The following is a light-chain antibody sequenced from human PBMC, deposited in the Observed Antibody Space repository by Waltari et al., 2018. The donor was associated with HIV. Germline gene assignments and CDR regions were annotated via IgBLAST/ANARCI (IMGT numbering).Light chain of an antibody. J-gene: IGKJ1*01. CDR2: GSS. V-gene: IGKV3-20*01. CDR3: QQYGSSPWT. CDR1: HGISVDY. Sequence: ELVVTPSPGTLSLSPGERANLPCRASHGISVDYLAWDQQRPGQAPRLLIYGSSSRATGIPDRSSGTGSGTDFTLTISILEPEDFAVYDCQQYGSSPWTFGQGTKVEIK.